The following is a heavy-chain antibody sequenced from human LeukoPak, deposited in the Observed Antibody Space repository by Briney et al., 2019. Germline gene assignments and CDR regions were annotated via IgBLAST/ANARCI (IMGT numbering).Heavy chain of an antibody. V-gene: IGHV1-18*01. D-gene: IGHD1-26*01. CDR3: ARDYGVVGATIVDY. CDR1: GYTFTSYG. J-gene: IGHJ4*02. CDR2: ISAYNGNT. Sequence: ASVKVSCKASGYTFTSYGISWVRQAPGQGLEWTGWISAYNGNTNYAQKLQGRVTMTTDTSTSTAYMELRSLRSDDTAVYYCARDYGVVGATIVDYWGQGTLVTVSS.